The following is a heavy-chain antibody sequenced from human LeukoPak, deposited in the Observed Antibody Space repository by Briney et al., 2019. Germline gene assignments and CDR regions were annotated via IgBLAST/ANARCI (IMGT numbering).Heavy chain of an antibody. CDR1: GGSISSYY. D-gene: IGHD3-10*01. Sequence: PSQTPSLTCAVSGGSISSYYWSWIRQPPGKGLEWIGYIYYSGSTNYNPSLKSRVTISVDTSKNQFSLKLSSVTAADTAVYYCARDRYYGSGSGAFDIWGQGTMVTVSS. J-gene: IGHJ3*02. CDR3: ARDRYYGSGSGAFDI. CDR2: IYYSGST. V-gene: IGHV4-59*01.